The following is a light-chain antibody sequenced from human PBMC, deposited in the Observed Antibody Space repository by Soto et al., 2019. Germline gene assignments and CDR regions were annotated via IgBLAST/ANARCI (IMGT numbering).Light chain of an antibody. J-gene: IGKJ2*01. CDR1: QSVSSSY. V-gene: IGKV3-20*01. Sequence: EIVLTQSPGTLSLSPGERATLSCRASQSVSSSYLAWYQQKPGQAPRLLIYGASSRATGIPDRFSGSGSGTDFTLTISRLEPEDLAVYYCHQYCSSPYTFGQGTKLEIK. CDR2: GAS. CDR3: HQYCSSPYT.